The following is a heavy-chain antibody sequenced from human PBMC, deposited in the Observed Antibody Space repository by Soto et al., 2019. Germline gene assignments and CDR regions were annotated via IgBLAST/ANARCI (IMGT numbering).Heavy chain of an antibody. D-gene: IGHD4-17*01. CDR1: GGSISSSSYY. V-gene: IGHV4-39*01. J-gene: IGHJ6*03. CDR2: IYYSGST. Sequence: PSETLSLTCTVSGGSISSSSYYWGWIRQPPGKGLEWIGSIYYSGSTYYNPSLKSRVTISVDTSKNQFSLKLSSVTAADTAVYYCASRTVTNPYYYYYMDVWGKAPTVTVSS. CDR3: ASRTVTNPYYYYYMDV.